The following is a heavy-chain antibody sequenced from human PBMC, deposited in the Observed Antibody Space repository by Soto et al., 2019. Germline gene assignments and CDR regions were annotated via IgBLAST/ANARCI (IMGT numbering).Heavy chain of an antibody. D-gene: IGHD3-9*01. Sequence: GESLNISCKGSGYSFTSYWISWVRQMPGKGLEWMGRIDPSDSYTNYSPSFQGHVTISADKSISTAYLQWSSLKASDTAMYYCARLSGYDILTGYYPFDPWGQGTLVTVSS. CDR3: ARLSGYDILTGYYPFDP. CDR1: GYSFTSYW. V-gene: IGHV5-10-1*01. CDR2: IDPSDSYT. J-gene: IGHJ5*02.